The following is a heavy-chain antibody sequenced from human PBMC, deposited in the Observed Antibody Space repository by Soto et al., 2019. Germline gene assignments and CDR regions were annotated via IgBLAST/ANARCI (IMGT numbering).Heavy chain of an antibody. J-gene: IGHJ4*02. CDR2: IIPIFGTA. Sequence: ASVKVSCKASGGTFSSYAISWVRQAPGQGLEWMGGIIPIFGTANYAQKFQGRVTITADESTSTAYMELSSLRSEDTAVYYCARESGAGRWELLFDYWGQGTLVTVSS. CDR1: GGTFSSYA. V-gene: IGHV1-69*13. CDR3: ARESGAGRWELLFDY. D-gene: IGHD1-26*01.